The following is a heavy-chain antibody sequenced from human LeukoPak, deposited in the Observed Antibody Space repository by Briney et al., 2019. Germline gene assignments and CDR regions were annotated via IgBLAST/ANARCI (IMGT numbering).Heavy chain of an antibody. CDR1: GFTVSSNY. CDR3: ARDRCSSTSCYTHYFDY. CDR2: IYSGGST. D-gene: IGHD2-2*02. Sequence: GGSLRLSCAASGFTVSSNYMSWVRQAPGKGLEWVSVIYSGGSTYYADSVKGRFTISGDTSKNTLYLQMNSLRAEDTAVYYCARDRCSSTSCYTHYFDYWGQETLVTVSS. V-gene: IGHV3-53*05. J-gene: IGHJ4*02.